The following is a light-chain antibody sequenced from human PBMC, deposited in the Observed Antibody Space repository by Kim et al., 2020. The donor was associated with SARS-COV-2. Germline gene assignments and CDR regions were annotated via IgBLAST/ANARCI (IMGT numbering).Light chain of an antibody. CDR1: QTISSW. CDR2: DVS. CDR3: HQYQSYPYT. Sequence: QMTQSPSTLSASVGDRVTITCRASQTISSWLAWYQQKPGKAPKLLMFDVSTLDSGVPSRFTGSGSGTEFTLTITSLQPDDFATYFCHQYQSYPYTFGQGTKVDIK. V-gene: IGKV1-5*01. J-gene: IGKJ2*01.